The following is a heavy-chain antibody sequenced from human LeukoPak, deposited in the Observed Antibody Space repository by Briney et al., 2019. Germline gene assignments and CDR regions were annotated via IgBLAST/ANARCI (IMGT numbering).Heavy chain of an antibody. Sequence: GRSLRLSCAASGFTFSSYAMHWVRQAPGKGLEWVAVISYDGSNKYYADSVKGRFTISRDNSKNTLYLQMNSLRAEDTAVYYCARSGVVRGVISNNYYYYGMDVWGKGTTVTVSS. CDR2: ISYDGSNK. V-gene: IGHV3-30*04. CDR3: ARSGVVRGVISNNYYYYGMDV. CDR1: GFTFSSYA. D-gene: IGHD3-10*01. J-gene: IGHJ6*04.